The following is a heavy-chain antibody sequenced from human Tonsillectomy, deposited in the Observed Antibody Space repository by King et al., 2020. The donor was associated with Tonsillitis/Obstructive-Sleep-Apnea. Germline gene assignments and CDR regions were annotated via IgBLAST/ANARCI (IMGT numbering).Heavy chain of an antibody. Sequence: HVQLVESGGGLVKPGGSLRLSCAASGFTFSDYYMSWIRQAPGKGLEWVSYISSSSSYTNYADSVKGRFTISRDNAKNSLYLQMNSLRAEDTAVYYCARKGASDAFDIWGQGTKVTVSS. CDR3: ARKGASDAFDI. J-gene: IGHJ3*02. V-gene: IGHV3-11*06. CDR2: ISSSSSYT. D-gene: IGHD4/OR15-4a*01. CDR1: GFTFSDYY.